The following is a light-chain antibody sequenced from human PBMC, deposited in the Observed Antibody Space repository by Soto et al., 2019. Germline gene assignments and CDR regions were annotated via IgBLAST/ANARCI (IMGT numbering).Light chain of an antibody. CDR1: QSVSSSY. Sequence: EIVLTQSPGTLSLSPGERATLSCRASQSVSSSYLAWYQQKPGQAPRLLIYGASSRATGIPDRFSGSGSGTTFTLTDSTLEPEDFAVYYCQQRGTFGQGTKVEIK. CDR3: QQRGT. J-gene: IGKJ1*01. CDR2: GAS. V-gene: IGKV3-20*01.